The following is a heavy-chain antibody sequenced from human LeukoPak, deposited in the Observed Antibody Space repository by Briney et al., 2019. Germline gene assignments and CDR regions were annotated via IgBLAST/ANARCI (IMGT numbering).Heavy chain of an antibody. CDR1: GFTVSSNY. V-gene: IGHV3-53*01. CDR3: AREMATIYYYYGMDV. CDR2: IYSGGST. D-gene: IGHD5-24*01. Sequence: AGGSLRLSCAASGFTVSSNYMSWVRHAPGKGLEWVSVIYSGGSTYYADSVKGRFTISRDNSKNTLYLQMNSLRAEDTAVYYCAREMATIYYYYGMDVWGQGTMVTVSS. J-gene: IGHJ6*02.